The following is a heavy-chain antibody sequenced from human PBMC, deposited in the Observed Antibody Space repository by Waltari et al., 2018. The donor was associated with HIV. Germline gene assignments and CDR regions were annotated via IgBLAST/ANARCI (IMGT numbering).Heavy chain of an antibody. J-gene: IGHJ4*02. Sequence: EVQLVESGGGLIQPGGSLRLSCAASGFTFTSYGMNWVRQAPGTGLEWVSFIVSSSSTIYYADSVKGRFTISRDKAKNSLYLQMNSLRAEDTAVYYCARETYYYDSSGPYFDYWGQGTLVTVSS. V-gene: IGHV3-48*01. D-gene: IGHD3-22*01. CDR2: IVSSSSTI. CDR3: ARETYYYDSSGPYFDY. CDR1: GFTFTSYG.